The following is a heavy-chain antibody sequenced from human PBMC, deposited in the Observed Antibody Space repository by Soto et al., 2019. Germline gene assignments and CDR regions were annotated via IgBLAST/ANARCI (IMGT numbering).Heavy chain of an antibody. CDR1: GFTFSDYY. CDR3: ARAGEDDSSGYYYGGMDV. Sequence: PGGSLRLSCAASGFTFSDYYMSWIRQAPGKGLEWVSYISSSGSTIYYADSVKGRFTISRDNAKNSLYLQMNSLRAEDAAVYYCARAGEDDSSGYYYGGMDVWGQGTTVT. D-gene: IGHD3-22*01. V-gene: IGHV3-11*01. J-gene: IGHJ6*02. CDR2: ISSSGSTI.